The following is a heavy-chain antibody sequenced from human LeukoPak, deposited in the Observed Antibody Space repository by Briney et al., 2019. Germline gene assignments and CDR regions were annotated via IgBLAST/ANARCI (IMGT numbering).Heavy chain of an antibody. CDR2: ISSSSTYI. D-gene: IGHD4-17*01. CDR3: ARDRIIYGDYGDAFDI. V-gene: IGHV3-21*01. J-gene: IGHJ3*02. CDR1: GFTFSHYS. Sequence: GGSLRLSCAASGFTFSHYSMNWVRQAPGNGLEWVSSISSSSTYIYYADSVKGRFSISRDNAKNSLYLQMNSLRAEDTAVYYCARDRIIYGDYGDAFDIWGQGTMVTVSS.